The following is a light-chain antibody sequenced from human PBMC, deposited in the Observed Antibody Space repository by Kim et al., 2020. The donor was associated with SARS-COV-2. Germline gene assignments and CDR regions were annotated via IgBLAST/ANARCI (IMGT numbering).Light chain of an antibody. CDR3: QAWDSSTWV. V-gene: IGLV3-1*01. CDR1: KLGDKN. CDR2: QDN. J-gene: IGLJ3*02. Sequence: SVSPGQTASITCYGDKLGDKNACWYQQKPGQSPVLFIYQDNQRPSGIPERFSGSKSGNTATQTISGTQAMDEADYSCQAWDSSTWVFGGGTQLTVL.